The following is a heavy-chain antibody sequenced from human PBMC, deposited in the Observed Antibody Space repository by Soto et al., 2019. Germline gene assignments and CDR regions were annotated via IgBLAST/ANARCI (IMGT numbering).Heavy chain of an antibody. CDR1: GYTFTSYA. CDR2: INAGNGNT. Sequence: ASVKVSCKASGYTFTSYAMHWVRQAPGQRLEWMGWINAGNGNTKYSQKFQGRVTITRDTSASTAYMELSSLRSEDTAVYYCARDGMTTVTTVPLVWFDPWGQGTLVTVSS. D-gene: IGHD4-17*01. J-gene: IGHJ5*02. CDR3: ARDGMTTVTTVPLVWFDP. V-gene: IGHV1-3*01.